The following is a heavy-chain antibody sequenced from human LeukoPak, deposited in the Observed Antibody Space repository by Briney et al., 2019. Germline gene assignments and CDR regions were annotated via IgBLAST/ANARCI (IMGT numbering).Heavy chain of an antibody. CDR3: ARGLVVITEGLFDY. J-gene: IGHJ4*02. Sequence: SVKVSCKASGGTFSSYAISWVRQAPGQGREWMGRIIPIFGTANYAQKFQGRVTITTDESTSTAYMELSSLRSEDTAVYYCARGLVVITEGLFDYWGQGTLVTVSS. CDR1: GGTFSSYA. CDR2: IIPIFGTA. D-gene: IGHD3-22*01. V-gene: IGHV1-69*05.